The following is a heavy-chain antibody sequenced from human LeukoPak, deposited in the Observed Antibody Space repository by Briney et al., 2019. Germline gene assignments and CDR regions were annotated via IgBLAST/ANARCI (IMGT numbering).Heavy chain of an antibody. Sequence: SETLSLTCAVYGGSFSGYYWSWIRQPPRKGLEWIGEINHSGSTNYNPSLKSRVTISVDTSKNQFSLKLSSVTAADTAVYYCARGRRALSSWTGLRSYYFDYWGQGTLVTVSS. V-gene: IGHV4-34*01. D-gene: IGHD6-13*01. CDR3: ARGRRALSSWTGLRSYYFDY. CDR2: INHSGST. J-gene: IGHJ4*02. CDR1: GGSFSGYY.